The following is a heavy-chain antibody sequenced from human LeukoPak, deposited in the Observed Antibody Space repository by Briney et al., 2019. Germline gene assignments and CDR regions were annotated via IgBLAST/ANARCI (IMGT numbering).Heavy chain of an antibody. CDR3: ARGGRGSSWFDN. J-gene: IGHJ4*02. CDR2: INHSGST. Sequence: SETLSLTCAVYGGSFSGYYWSWIRQPPGKGLEWIGEINHSGSTNYNPSLKSRVTISVDTSKNQFSLKLSSVTAADTAVYYCARGGRGSSWFDNWGQGTLVTVSS. CDR1: GGSFSGYY. D-gene: IGHD6-13*01. V-gene: IGHV4-34*01.